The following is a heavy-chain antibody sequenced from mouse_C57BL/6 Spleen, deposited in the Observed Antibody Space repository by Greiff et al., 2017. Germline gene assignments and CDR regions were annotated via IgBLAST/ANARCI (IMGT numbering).Heavy chain of an antibody. V-gene: IGHV6-3*01. D-gene: IGHD1-1*01. CDR2: IRLKSDNYAT. CDR3: TAYYYGSSYAMDY. CDR1: GFTFSNYW. J-gene: IGHJ4*01. Sequence: DVKLQESGGGLVQPGGSMKLSCVASGFTFSNYWMNWVRQSPEKGLEWVAQIRLKSDNYATHYAESVKGRFTISRDDSKSSVYLQMNNLRAEDTGIYYCTAYYYGSSYAMDYWGQGTSVTVSS.